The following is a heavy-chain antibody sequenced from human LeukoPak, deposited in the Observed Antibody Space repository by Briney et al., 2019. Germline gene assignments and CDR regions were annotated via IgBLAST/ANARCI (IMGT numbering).Heavy chain of an antibody. CDR1: GGTFTNYA. J-gene: IGHJ4*02. CDR3: ARAVQVTTGGLFDY. V-gene: IGHV1-69*06. Sequence: SVKVSCKASGGTFTNYAISWVRQAPGQGLEWVGGIIPIFTTANYAQKFQGRVTITADKSTNTAYMELSSLRSDDTAVYYCARAVQVTTGGLFDYWGQGTLVTVSS. CDR2: IIPIFTTA. D-gene: IGHD4-17*01.